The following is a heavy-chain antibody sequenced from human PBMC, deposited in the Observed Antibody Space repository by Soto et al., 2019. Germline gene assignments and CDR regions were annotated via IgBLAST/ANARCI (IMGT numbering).Heavy chain of an antibody. Sequence: PGGFLRLSCAASGFTFSSYGRNWVRQAPGKGLEWVSYIGIGSSTKYYADSVKGRFTISRDNAKNSLYLQMNSLRAEDTAVYYCARDQLYYNDISGRPLNAFDVWGQGTMVTVS. CDR3: ARDQLYYNDISGRPLNAFDV. CDR2: IGIGSSTK. D-gene: IGHD3-22*01. J-gene: IGHJ3*01. CDR1: GFTFSSYG. V-gene: IGHV3-48*01.